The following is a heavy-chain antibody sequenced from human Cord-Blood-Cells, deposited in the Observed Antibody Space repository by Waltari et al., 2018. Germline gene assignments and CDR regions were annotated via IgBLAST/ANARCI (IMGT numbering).Heavy chain of an antibody. CDR1: GGSFSGYY. CDR2: INHSGRT. J-gene: IGHJ4*02. Sequence: QVQLQQWGAGLLKPSETLSLTCAVYGGSFSGYYWSWIRQPPGKGLEWIGEINHSGRTNYTPSLKGRVTISVDTSKNQFSLKLSSVTAADTAVYYCARAWGGYSGVAGDDYWGQGTLVTVSS. CDR3: ARAWGGYSGVAGDDY. V-gene: IGHV4-34*01. D-gene: IGHD6-19*01.